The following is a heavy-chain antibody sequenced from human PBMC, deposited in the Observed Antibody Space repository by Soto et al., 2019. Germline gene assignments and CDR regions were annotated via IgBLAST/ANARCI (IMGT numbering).Heavy chain of an antibody. V-gene: IGHV3-23*01. D-gene: IGHD3-22*01. CDR2: ISGSGGST. J-gene: IGHJ5*02. Sequence: EVQLLESGGGLVQPGGSLRLSCAASGFTFSSYAMSWVRQAPGKGLEWVSAISGSGGSTYYADSVKGRFTISRENSKNTLYLQMNSLRAEDTAVYYCAKDLGQLNPITMRVVTWGQGTLVTVSS. CDR3: AKDLGQLNPITMRVVT. CDR1: GFTFSSYA.